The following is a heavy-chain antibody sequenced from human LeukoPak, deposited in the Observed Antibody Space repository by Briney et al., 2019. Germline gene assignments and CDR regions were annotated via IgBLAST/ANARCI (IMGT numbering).Heavy chain of an antibody. D-gene: IGHD6-19*01. CDR2: INHSGST. J-gene: IGHJ4*02. CDR3: ARGGVAVAAYFDY. CDR1: GGSFSGYY. V-gene: IGHV4-34*01. Sequence: SETLSLTCAVYGGSFSGYYWSWIRQPPGKGLEWIGEINHSGSTNYNPSLKSRVTISVDTSKNQFSLKLSSVTAADTAVYYCARGGVAVAAYFDYWGQGTLVTVSS.